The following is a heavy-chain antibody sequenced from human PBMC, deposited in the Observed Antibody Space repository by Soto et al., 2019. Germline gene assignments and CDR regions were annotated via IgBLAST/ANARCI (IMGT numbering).Heavy chain of an antibody. CDR1: GYTFTSYG. Sequence: ASVKVSCKASGYTFTSYGISWVRQAPGQGLEWMGWISAYNGNTNYAQKLQGRVTMTTDTSTSTAYMELRSLRSDDTAVYYCARDLINVVVVPAARGYFEYWGQGTLVTVSS. J-gene: IGHJ4*02. CDR2: ISAYNGNT. D-gene: IGHD2-2*01. V-gene: IGHV1-18*01. CDR3: ARDLINVVVVPAARGYFEY.